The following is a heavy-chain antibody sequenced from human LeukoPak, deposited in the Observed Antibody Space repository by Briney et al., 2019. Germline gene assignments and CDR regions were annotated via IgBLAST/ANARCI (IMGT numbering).Heavy chain of an antibody. Sequence: GGSLRLSCAASGFTFSSYAMHWVRQAPGKGLEWVAVISYDGSNKYYADSVKGRFTISRDNSKNTLYLQMNSLRAEDTAVYYCARGNSGSYAGDWGQGTLVTVSP. CDR1: GFTFSSYA. CDR3: ARGNSGSYAGD. V-gene: IGHV3-30*04. D-gene: IGHD1-26*01. J-gene: IGHJ4*02. CDR2: ISYDGSNK.